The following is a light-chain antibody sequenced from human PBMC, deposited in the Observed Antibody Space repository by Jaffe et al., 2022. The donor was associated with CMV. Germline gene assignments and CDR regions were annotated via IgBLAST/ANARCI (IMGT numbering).Light chain of an antibody. CDR3: QQRSNWRNT. CDR2: HAS. CDR1: QNINNY. Sequence: EIVLTQSPAILSLSPGDRATLSCRASQNINNYLAWYQQKPGQAPRLLIYHASNRATGIPARFSGSGSGTDFTLTISSLEPDDFAVYYCQQRSNWRNTFGPGTKLEIK. J-gene: IGKJ2*01. V-gene: IGKV3-11*01.